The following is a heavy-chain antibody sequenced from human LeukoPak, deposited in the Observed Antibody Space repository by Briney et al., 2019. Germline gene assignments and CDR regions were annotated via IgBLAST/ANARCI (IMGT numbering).Heavy chain of an antibody. V-gene: IGHV3-11*01. CDR1: GFTFSDYY. CDR3: ARFSSLASGWYVGY. Sequence: GGSLRLSYAASGFTFSDYYMSWIRQAPGKGLEWVSYISSSGSTIYYADSVKGRFTISRDNAKNSLYLQMNSLRAEDTAVYYCARFSSLASGWYVGYWGQGTLVTVSS. D-gene: IGHD6-19*01. J-gene: IGHJ4*02. CDR2: ISSSGSTI.